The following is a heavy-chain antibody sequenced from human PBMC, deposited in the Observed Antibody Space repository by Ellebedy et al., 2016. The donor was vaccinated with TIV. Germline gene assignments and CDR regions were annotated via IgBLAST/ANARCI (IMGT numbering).Heavy chain of an antibody. Sequence: PGGSLRLSCKGSGYSFTSYWIGWVRHMPGKGLEWMGIIYPGYSDTRYSPSFQGQVTISADKSISTAYLQWSSLKASDTAMYYCARVTMVRGVISAFDIWGQGTMVTVSS. CDR3: ARVTMVRGVISAFDI. CDR1: GYSFTSYW. V-gene: IGHV5-51*01. J-gene: IGHJ3*02. D-gene: IGHD3-10*01. CDR2: IYPGYSDT.